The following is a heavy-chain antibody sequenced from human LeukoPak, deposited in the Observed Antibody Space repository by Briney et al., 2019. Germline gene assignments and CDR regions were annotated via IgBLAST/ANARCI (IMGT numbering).Heavy chain of an antibody. CDR2: INPNSGGT. CDR1: GYTFTGYY. J-gene: IGHJ3*02. V-gene: IGHV1-2*02. Sequence: ASVKVSCKASGYTFTGYYMHWVRQAPGQGLEWMGWINPNSGGTNYAQKFQGRVTMTRDTSISTAYMELSRLRSDDTAVYYCARATTVTSLPYAFDIWGQGTMVTVSS. CDR3: ARATTVTSLPYAFDI. D-gene: IGHD4-17*01.